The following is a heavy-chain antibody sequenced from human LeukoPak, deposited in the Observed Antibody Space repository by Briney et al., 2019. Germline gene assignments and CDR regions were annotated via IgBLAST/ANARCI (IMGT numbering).Heavy chain of an antibody. CDR3: ARERGGVGATADDAFDI. J-gene: IGHJ3*02. CDR2: MSYSGST. CDR1: GDSISSYS. V-gene: IGHV4-59*01. D-gene: IGHD1-26*01. Sequence: SETLFLTCTVSGDSISSYSWSWIRQPPGKGLEWIGNMSYSGSTRYNPSLKSRVTISVDTSRNQFSLKLTSVTAADTAVYYCARERGGVGATADDAFDIWGQGTMVTVSS.